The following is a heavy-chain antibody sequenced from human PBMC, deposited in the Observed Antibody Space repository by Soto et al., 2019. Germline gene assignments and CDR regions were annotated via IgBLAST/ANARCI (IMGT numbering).Heavy chain of an antibody. J-gene: IGHJ4*02. CDR2: IYYNGDT. CDR3: ARRGTYYFDS. D-gene: IGHD1-26*01. CDR1: SGSVISYSNY. V-gene: IGHV4-31*03. Sequence: QVQLQESGPGLVKPSQTLSLTCTVSSGSVISYSNYWSWIRQHPQMGLEWIGYIYYNGDTFFNPSLKSRINMSIDTSKNQFSLEVRCVTAADTAVYYCARRGTYYFDSWGQGARVAVSS.